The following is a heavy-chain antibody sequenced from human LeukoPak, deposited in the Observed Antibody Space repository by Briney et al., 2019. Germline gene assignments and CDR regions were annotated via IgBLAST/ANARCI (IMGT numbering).Heavy chain of an antibody. J-gene: IGHJ4*02. CDR1: GGSISSGGYY. D-gene: IGHD3-22*01. CDR2: IYYSGST. Sequence: SETLSLTCTVSGGSISSGGYYWSWIRQPPGKGLEWIGYIYYSGSTNYNPSLKSRVTISVDTSKNQFSLKLSSVTAADTAVYYCAREVYYDSSGSPLFDYWGQGTLVTVSS. CDR3: AREVYYDSSGSPLFDY. V-gene: IGHV4-61*08.